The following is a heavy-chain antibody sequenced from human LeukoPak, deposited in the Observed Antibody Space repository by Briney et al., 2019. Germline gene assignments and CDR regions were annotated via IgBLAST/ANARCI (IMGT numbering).Heavy chain of an antibody. CDR1: RYSFSDYY. CDR2: INPSGGST. Sequence: ASVKISHKPSRYSFSDYYMHLVRQAPGPGLDWLGVINPSGGSTSYALKFQDRVTGFRDTSTSTVYMELSSRRSDDRAVYFGATSGSYHKYYFDYWGQGTLVTVSS. V-gene: IGHV1-46*01. D-gene: IGHD1-26*01. CDR3: ATSGSYHKYYFDY. J-gene: IGHJ4*02.